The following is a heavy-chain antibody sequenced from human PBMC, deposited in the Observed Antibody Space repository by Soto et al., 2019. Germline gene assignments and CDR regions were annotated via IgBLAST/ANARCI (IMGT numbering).Heavy chain of an antibody. J-gene: IGHJ4*02. CDR2: IIPIFGTA. CDR1: GGTFSSYA. CDR3: ASPGPYSSSYYFDY. V-gene: IGHV1-69*01. Sequence: QVQLVQSGAEVKKPGSSVKVSCKASGGTFSSYAISWVQQAPGQGLEWMGGIIPIFGTANYAQKFQGRVTITADESTSTAYMELSSLRSEDTAVYYCASPGPYSSSYYFDYWGQGTLVTVSS. D-gene: IGHD6-6*01.